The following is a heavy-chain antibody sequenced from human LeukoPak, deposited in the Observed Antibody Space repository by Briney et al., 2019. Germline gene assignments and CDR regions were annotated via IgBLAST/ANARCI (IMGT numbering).Heavy chain of an antibody. V-gene: IGHV3-48*01. CDR3: ARDLADRARKLGIGY. CDR2: ISSSSTTI. J-gene: IGHJ4*02. Sequence: GGSLRLSCAASGFTFSSYSMNWVRQAPGKGLEWVSYISSSSTTIYYADSVKGRFTISRDNAKNSLYLQMNSLRAEDTAVYYCARDLADRARKLGIGYWGQGTLVTVSS. CDR1: GFTFSSYS. D-gene: IGHD7-27*01.